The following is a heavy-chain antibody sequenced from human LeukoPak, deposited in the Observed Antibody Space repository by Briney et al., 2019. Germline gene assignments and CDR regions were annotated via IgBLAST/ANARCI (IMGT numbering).Heavy chain of an antibody. CDR2: IIPIFGTA. D-gene: IGHD1-7*01. CDR1: GGTFSSYA. J-gene: IGHJ4*02. V-gene: IGHV1-69*13. Sequence: SVKVSCKASGGTFSSYAISWVRQAPGQGLEWMGGIIPIFGTANYAQKFQGRVTITADESTSTAYMELSSLRSEDTAVYYCARAPRWGNWNSYLFDYWGQGTLVTVSS. CDR3: ARAPRWGNWNSYLFDY.